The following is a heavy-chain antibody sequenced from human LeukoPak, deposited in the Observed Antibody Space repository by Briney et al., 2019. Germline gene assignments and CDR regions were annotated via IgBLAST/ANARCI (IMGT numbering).Heavy chain of an antibody. D-gene: IGHD1-26*01. CDR1: GFSFISYG. J-gene: IGHJ3*02. V-gene: IGHV3-30*03. CDR2: ISDDGRNK. Sequence: GGSLRLSCAASGFSFISYGMHWVRQAPGKGLEWVGVISDDGRNKKYADSVKGRFTISRDNAKNSLYLQMNSLRAEDTAVYYCARALGSYLGSGAFDIWGQGTMVTVSS. CDR3: ARALGSYLGSGAFDI.